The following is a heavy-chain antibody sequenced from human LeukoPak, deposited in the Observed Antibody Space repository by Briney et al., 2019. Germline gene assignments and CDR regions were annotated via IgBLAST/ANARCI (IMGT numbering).Heavy chain of an antibody. J-gene: IGHJ4*02. CDR2: IYSGGST. CDR3: AKDPTHYRVWDYYETIGLSY. D-gene: IGHD3-22*01. CDR1: GFTASSNY. V-gene: IGHV3-66*01. Sequence: GGSLRLSCAASGFTASSNYMSWVRQAPGKGLEWVSVIYSGGSTYYADSVKGRFTISRDNSKNTLNLQMNSLRAEDTAVYYCAKDPTHYRVWDYYETIGLSYWGQGTLVTVSS.